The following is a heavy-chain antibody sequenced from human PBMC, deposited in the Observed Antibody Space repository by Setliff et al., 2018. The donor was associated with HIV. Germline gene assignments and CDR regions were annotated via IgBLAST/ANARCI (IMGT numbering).Heavy chain of an antibody. V-gene: IGHV3-48*04. CDR1: GFTLGSHS. CDR3: ARDLRGTYNGYLHY. CDR2: ITESGSTV. D-gene: IGHD2-15*01. Sequence: GGSLRLSCVASGFTLGSHSMHWFRQSPGKGLEWVSYITESGSTVDYAQTVKGRFTISRDNAKNSLFLQMSSLRVEDTAVYFCARDLRGTYNGYLHYWGQGTLVTVSS. J-gene: IGHJ4*02.